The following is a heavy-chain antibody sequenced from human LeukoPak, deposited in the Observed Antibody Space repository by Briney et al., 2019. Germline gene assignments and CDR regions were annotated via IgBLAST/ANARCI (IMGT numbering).Heavy chain of an antibody. D-gene: IGHD6-19*01. J-gene: IGHJ4*02. CDR1: GYSISSGYY. Sequence: PSETLSHTCAVSGYSISSGYYWGWIRQPPGKGLEWIGSIYHSGSTYYNPSLKSRVTISVDTSKNQFSLKLNSVTAADTAVYYCARGEYSSGWYFDYWGQGTLVTVSS. CDR3: ARGEYSSGWYFDY. CDR2: IYHSGST. V-gene: IGHV4-38-2*01.